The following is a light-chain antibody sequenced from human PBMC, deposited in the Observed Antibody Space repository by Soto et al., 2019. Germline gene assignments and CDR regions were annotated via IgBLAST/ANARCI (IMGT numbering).Light chain of an antibody. J-gene: IGKJ3*01. CDR2: GAS. CDR1: QSVSSN. CDR3: QQYNNWPFT. Sequence: EIVMTQSPATLSVSPGERASLSCRASQSVSSNLAWYQQKPGQAPGLLISGASTRATDIPARFSGSGSGTEFTLTISSLQSEDFAVYYCQQYNNWPFTFGPGTKVDVK. V-gene: IGKV3-15*01.